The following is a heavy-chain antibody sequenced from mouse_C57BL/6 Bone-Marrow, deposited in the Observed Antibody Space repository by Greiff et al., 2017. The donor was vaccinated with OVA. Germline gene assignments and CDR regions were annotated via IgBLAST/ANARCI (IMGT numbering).Heavy chain of an antibody. CDR1: GYAFSSYW. J-gene: IGHJ4*01. Sequence: ESGAELVKPGASVKISCKASGYAFSSYWMNWVKQRPGKGLEWIGQIYPGDGATNYNGKFKGKATLTADKSSSTAYMQLSSLTSEDSAVYFCARPYGYDVYAMDYWGQGTSVTVSS. CDR2: IYPGDGAT. D-gene: IGHD2-2*01. CDR3: ARPYGYDVYAMDY. V-gene: IGHV1-80*01.